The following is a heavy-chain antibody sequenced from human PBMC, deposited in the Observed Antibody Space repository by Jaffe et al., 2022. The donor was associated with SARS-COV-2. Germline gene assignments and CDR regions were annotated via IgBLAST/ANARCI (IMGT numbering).Heavy chain of an antibody. Sequence: QVQLQESGPGLVKPSETLSLTCTVSGGSISNFYWSWIRQPPGKGLEWIGYIYYSGSTNYNPSLKSRVTISVDTSKNQFSLKLSSVTAADTAVYYCARARGSYYLDYWGQGTRVTASS. CDR1: GGSISNFY. V-gene: IGHV4-59*01. CDR2: IYYSGST. D-gene: IGHD1-26*01. CDR3: ARARGSYYLDY. J-gene: IGHJ4*02.